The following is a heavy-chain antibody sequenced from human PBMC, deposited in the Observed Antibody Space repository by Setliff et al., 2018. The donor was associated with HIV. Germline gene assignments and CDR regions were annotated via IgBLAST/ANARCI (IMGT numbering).Heavy chain of an antibody. J-gene: IGHJ4*02. CDR3: ARDPHYFDTSGHYSWFYFDY. D-gene: IGHD3-22*01. CDR1: GGSMTSSNYY. Sequence: PSETLSLTCTVSGGSMTSSNYYWGWIRQSPGRGLEWIGSISSSGSTTYHPSLRSRFTVSAATSKNQFSLKLTSVTAADTAVYFCARDPHYFDTSGHYSWFYFDYWGQGTLVTVSS. CDR2: ISSSGST. V-gene: IGHV4-39*07.